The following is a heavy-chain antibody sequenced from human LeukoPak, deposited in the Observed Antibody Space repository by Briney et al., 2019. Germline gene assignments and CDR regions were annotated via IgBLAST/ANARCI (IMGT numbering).Heavy chain of an antibody. D-gene: IGHD6-19*01. V-gene: IGHV5-51*01. CDR2: IYPGDSET. J-gene: IGHJ4*02. CDR1: GYGFSGYW. Sequence: GESLKISCKGSGYGFSGYWIGWVRQMPGKDLEWMGIIYPGDSETTYSPSFQGQVTISVDKSISTAYLQWSSLKASDTAMYYCARSLEVGNRSGRRWYFDFWGQGTLVTVSS. CDR3: ARSLEVGNRSGRRWYFDF.